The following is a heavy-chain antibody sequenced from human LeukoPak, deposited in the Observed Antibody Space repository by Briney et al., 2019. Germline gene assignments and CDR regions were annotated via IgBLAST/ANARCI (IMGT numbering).Heavy chain of an antibody. CDR2: IKSDGSSS. Sequence: VGSLRLSCAASGFSFSGYFWMHWVRQAPGKGLVWVSRIKSDGSSSTYADSVKGRFTISRDSAKNTLNLQMNTLRAEDTAVYYCARDQYGAGSYDYWGQGSLVTVS. CDR3: ARDQYGAGSYDY. D-gene: IGHD3-10*01. J-gene: IGHJ4*02. V-gene: IGHV3-74*01. CDR1: GFSFSGYFW.